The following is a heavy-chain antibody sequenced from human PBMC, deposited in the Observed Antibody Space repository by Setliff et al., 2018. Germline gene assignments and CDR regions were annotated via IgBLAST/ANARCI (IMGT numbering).Heavy chain of an antibody. J-gene: IGHJ4*02. CDR1: GFTFDVSG. Sequence: GGSLRLSCGTSGFTFDVSGMSWVRQAPGKGLEWVSAISGSGGSTYYADSVKGRFTISRDNSKNTLYLQMNSLRAEDTAVYYCAKLAAAGSISYWGQGTLVTVSS. CDR2: ISGSGGST. D-gene: IGHD6-13*01. V-gene: IGHV3-23*01. CDR3: AKLAAAGSISY.